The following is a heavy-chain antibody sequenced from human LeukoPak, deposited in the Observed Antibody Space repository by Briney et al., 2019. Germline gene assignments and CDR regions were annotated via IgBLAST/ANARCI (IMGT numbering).Heavy chain of an antibody. CDR3: ARGRVQGITMVRGVFLLLDAFDI. Sequence: SETLSLTCTVSGGSISSSSYYWGWIRQPPGKGLEWIGSIYYSGSTYYNPSLKSRVTISVDTSKNQFSLKLSSVTAADTAVYYCARGRVQGITMVRGVFLLLDAFDIWGQGTMVTVSS. J-gene: IGHJ3*02. V-gene: IGHV4-39*01. D-gene: IGHD3-10*01. CDR2: IYYSGST. CDR1: GGSISSSSYY.